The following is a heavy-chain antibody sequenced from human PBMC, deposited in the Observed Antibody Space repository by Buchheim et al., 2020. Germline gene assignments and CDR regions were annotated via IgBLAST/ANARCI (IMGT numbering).Heavy chain of an antibody. CDR2: ISYDGSNK. D-gene: IGHD3-22*01. J-gene: IGHJ4*02. Sequence: QVQLVESGGGVVQPGRSLRLSCAASGFTFSSYAMHWVRQAPGKGLEWVAVISYDGSNKYYADSVKGRFTISRDNSKNTLYLKMNSLRAEDTAVYYCARDDDDSSGYYDTAYYFDYWGQGTL. CDR1: GFTFSSYA. V-gene: IGHV3-30*04. CDR3: ARDDDDSSGYYDTAYYFDY.